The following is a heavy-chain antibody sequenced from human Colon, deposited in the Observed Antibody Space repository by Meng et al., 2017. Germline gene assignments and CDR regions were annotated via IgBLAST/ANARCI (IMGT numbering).Heavy chain of an antibody. CDR1: GFTFSSYE. CDR2: ISSSRTTI. Sequence: GESLKISCAASGFTFSSYEMNWVRQAPGKGLEWVSNISSSRTTIYYADSVKGRFTISRDNAKNSLYLQMNSLRAEDTAVYYCARGRSYNYWGQGTLVTVSS. CDR3: ARGRSYNY. D-gene: IGHD2-21*01. V-gene: IGHV3-48*03. J-gene: IGHJ4*02.